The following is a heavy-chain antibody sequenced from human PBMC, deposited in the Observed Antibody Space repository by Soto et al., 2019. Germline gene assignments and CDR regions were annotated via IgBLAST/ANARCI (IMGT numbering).Heavy chain of an antibody. CDR2: IYYSGST. D-gene: IGHD2-15*01. J-gene: IGHJ3*02. V-gene: IGHV4-39*01. CDR1: GGSISSSSYY. Sequence: QLQLQESGPGLVKPSETLSLTCTVSGGSISSSSYYWGWIRQPPGKGLEWIGSIYYSGSTYYNPSLKSRVTISVDTSKNQFSLKLSSVTAADTAVYYCARQDCSGGSCYSRTDAFDIWGQGTKVTV. CDR3: ARQDCSGGSCYSRTDAFDI.